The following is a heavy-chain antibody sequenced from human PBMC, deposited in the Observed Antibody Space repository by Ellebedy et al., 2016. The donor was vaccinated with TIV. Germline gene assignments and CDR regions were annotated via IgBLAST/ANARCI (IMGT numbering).Heavy chain of an antibody. J-gene: IGHJ6*02. CDR2: INSVGSST. V-gene: IGHV3-74*01. Sequence: GGSLRLXXAASGFTFSSYWMHWVRQAPGKALVWVSRINSVGSSTSYADSVKGRFTISRDNAKNTLYLQMNSLRAEDTAVYYCAREEVVTAIYYYYYGMDVWGQGTTVTVSS. CDR1: GFTFSSYW. D-gene: IGHD2-21*02. CDR3: AREEVVTAIYYYYYGMDV.